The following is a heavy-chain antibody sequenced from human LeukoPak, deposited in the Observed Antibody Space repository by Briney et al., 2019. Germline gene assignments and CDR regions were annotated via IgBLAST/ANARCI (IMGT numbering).Heavy chain of an antibody. D-gene: IGHD2-21*01. Sequence: SQTLSLTCAISGDSVSTNSVAWNWIRQSPSRGLEWLGRTYYRSKWNNDYAVSVRSRIAINPDTSKNQFSLQLNPVTPYDTALYFCARGRYSGFDLWGRGTVVTVSS. CDR2: TYYRSKWNN. CDR1: GDSVSTNSVA. V-gene: IGHV6-1*01. CDR3: ARGRYSGFDL. J-gene: IGHJ3*01.